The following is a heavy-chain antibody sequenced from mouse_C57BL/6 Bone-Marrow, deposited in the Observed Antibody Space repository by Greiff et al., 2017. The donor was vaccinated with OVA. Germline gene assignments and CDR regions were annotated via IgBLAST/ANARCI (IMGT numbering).Heavy chain of an antibody. CDR1: GFTFSDYY. Sequence: EVKLMESGGGLVQPGGSLKLSCAASGFTFSDYYMYWVRQTPEKRLEWVAYISNGGGSTYYPDTVKGRFTISRDNAKNTLYLQMSRLKSEDTAMYYCARQGYYGFAYWGQGTLVTVSA. CDR3: ARQGYYGFAY. CDR2: ISNGGGST. D-gene: IGHD2-3*01. J-gene: IGHJ3*01. V-gene: IGHV5-12*01.